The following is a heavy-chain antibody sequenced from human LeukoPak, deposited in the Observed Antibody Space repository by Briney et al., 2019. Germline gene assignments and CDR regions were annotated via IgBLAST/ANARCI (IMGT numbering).Heavy chain of an antibody. CDR1: GFTLTELS. CDR2: SDPEEDET. J-gene: IGHJ3*01. Sequence: GASVKVSCKISGFTLTELSIHWVRQVPGKGLEWMGGSDPEEDETIYAQKFQGRVTMTEDTSIDTGYMELSGLRSEDTAIYYCVTAYCSITSCYTRAFDFWGQGTMVIVSS. CDR3: VTAYCSITSCYTRAFDF. D-gene: IGHD2-2*02. V-gene: IGHV1-24*01.